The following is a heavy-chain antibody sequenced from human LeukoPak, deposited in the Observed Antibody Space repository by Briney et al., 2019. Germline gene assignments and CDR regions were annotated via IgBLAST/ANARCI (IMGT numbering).Heavy chain of an antibody. CDR3: ARLGGLRWSYDAFDI. V-gene: IGHV3-48*01. CDR1: GFTFSSYD. J-gene: IGHJ3*02. CDR2: ISSSSSTI. D-gene: IGHD4-23*01. Sequence: GGSLRLSCAASGFTFSSYDMHWVRQAPGKGLEWVSYISSSSSTIYYADSVKGRFTISRDNAKSSLYLQMNSLRAEDTAVYYCARLGGLRWSYDAFDIWGQGTMVTVSS.